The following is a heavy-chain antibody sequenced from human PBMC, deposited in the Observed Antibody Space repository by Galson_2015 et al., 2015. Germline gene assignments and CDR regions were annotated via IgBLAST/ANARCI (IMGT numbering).Heavy chain of an antibody. V-gene: IGHV3-7*01. CDR2: IKQDGSEK. CDR1: GFTFSSYW. CDR3: ARWGATVTIHYYYYGMDV. D-gene: IGHD4-17*01. Sequence: SLRLSCAASGFTFSSYWLSWVRQAPGKGLEWVANIKQDGSEKYYVDSVKGRFTISRDNAKNSLYLQMNSLRAEDTAVYYCARWGATVTIHYYYYGMDVWGQGTTVTVSS. J-gene: IGHJ6*02.